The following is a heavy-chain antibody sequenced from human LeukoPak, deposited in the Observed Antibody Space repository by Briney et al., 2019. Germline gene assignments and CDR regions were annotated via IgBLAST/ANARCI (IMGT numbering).Heavy chain of an antibody. CDR3: ARQXGDYVDH. Sequence: SETLSLTCAVYGGSFSGYYWSWIRQPPGKGLEWIGEINHSGSTDYNPSLKSRVTNALETYKNHSVVNLSSVTAAGTAAYYCARQXGDYVDHWGQGTLVTVSS. J-gene: IGHJ4*02. CDR1: GGSFSGYY. V-gene: IGHV4-34*01. CDR2: INHSGST.